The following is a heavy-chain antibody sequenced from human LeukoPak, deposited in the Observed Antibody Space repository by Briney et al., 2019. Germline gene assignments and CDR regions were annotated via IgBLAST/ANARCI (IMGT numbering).Heavy chain of an antibody. Sequence: PGGSLRLSCAASGFTFSTYAMSWVRQAPGKGLEWVSVISNSGSSTQYADSVKGRFSISRDNSRNTLYLQMNSLRTDDTAVYYCAKDLLSQQVARCFDYWGQGTLVTVSS. CDR3: AKDLLSQQVARCFDY. J-gene: IGHJ4*02. CDR1: GFTFSTYA. D-gene: IGHD6-13*01. CDR2: ISNSGSST. V-gene: IGHV3-23*01.